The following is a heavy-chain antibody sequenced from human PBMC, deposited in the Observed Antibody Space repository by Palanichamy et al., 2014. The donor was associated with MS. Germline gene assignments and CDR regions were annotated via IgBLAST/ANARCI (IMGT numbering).Heavy chain of an antibody. D-gene: IGHD1-1*01. CDR2: LTSSGTI. J-gene: IGHJ4*02. V-gene: IGHV3-48*02. CDR1: FHLQYLY. Sequence: EVQLVEVWGRAWYXPGGSRETLLCSLWFHLQYLYHELGPPGSRKGLEWVSSLTSSGTIYYADSVKGRFTISRDNGKDSLYLQMNSLRDEDTAVYYCARNLGTLDYWGQGTLVIVSS. CDR3: ARNLGTLDY.